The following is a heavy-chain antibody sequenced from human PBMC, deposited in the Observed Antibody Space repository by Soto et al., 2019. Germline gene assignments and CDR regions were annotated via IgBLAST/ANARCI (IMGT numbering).Heavy chain of an antibody. CDR1: GFTFSSYE. V-gene: IGHV3-48*03. CDR3: ARDIDYYDSSGYQDY. J-gene: IGHJ4*02. D-gene: IGHD3-22*01. Sequence: GSLRLSCVASGFTFSSYEMNWVRQAPGKGLEWLSYISSSGNTIHYADSVKGRFTISRDNAKNSLYLQMNSLRAEDTAAYYCARDIDYYDSSGYQDYWGQGTLVTVSS. CDR2: ISSSGNTI.